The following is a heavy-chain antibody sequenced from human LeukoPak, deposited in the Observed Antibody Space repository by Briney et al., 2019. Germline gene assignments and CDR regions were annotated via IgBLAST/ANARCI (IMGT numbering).Heavy chain of an antibody. Sequence: SETLSLTCAVYAGSFSGYYWSWIRQPPGKGLEWIGEINHSGSTNYNPSLKSRVTISVDTSKNQFSLKLSSVTAADTAVYYCARGSRDTPNDYWGQGTLVTVSS. CDR3: ARGSRDTPNDY. V-gene: IGHV4-34*01. CDR2: INHSGST. CDR1: AGSFSGYY. J-gene: IGHJ4*02.